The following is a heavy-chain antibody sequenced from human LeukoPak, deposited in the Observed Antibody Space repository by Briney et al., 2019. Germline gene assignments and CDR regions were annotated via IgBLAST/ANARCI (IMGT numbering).Heavy chain of an antibody. V-gene: IGHV4-39*01. D-gene: IGHD5-12*01. J-gene: IGHJ4*02. Sequence: SETLSLTCTVSGGSISSSSYYWGWIRQPPGKGLEWIGSIYYSGSTYYNPSLKSRVTISVDTSKNQFSLKLSSVTAADTAVYYCASSSGYEDDFDYWGQGTLVTVSS. CDR1: GGSISSSSYY. CDR2: IYYSGST. CDR3: ASSSGYEDDFDY.